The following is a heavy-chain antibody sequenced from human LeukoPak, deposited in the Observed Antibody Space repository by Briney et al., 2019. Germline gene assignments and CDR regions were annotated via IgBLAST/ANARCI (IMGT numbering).Heavy chain of an antibody. Sequence: GGSLRLSCAASGCTFSDFWMHWVRQAPGKGPEWLSRTSKDGSHTVYADSAKGRFTASRDNTKNTVYLEVTNLRPEDTAVYYCARGGYSGSYYRFSWGQGTPVTVAS. J-gene: IGHJ4*02. CDR1: GCTFSDFW. CDR3: ARGGYSGSYYRFS. CDR2: TSKDGSHT. D-gene: IGHD6-25*01. V-gene: IGHV3-74*01.